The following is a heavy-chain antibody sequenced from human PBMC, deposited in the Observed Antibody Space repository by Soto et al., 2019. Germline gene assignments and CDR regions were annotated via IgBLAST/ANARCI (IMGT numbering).Heavy chain of an antibody. V-gene: IGHV3-21*01. CDR2: INSNSNYI. Sequence: EVQLVESGGGLVKPGGSLRLSCAASGFTFSTYNMNWVRQAPGKGLEWVSSINSNSNYIYYADSVKGRFTISRDNAKNSLYLQMNSLRAEDTAVYYCARVYLNVLFDYWGQGPLVTVSS. J-gene: IGHJ4*02. CDR1: GFTFSTYN. D-gene: IGHD2-8*01. CDR3: ARVYLNVLFDY.